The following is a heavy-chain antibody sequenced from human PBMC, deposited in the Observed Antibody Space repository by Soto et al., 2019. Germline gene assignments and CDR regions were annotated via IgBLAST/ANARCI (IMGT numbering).Heavy chain of an antibody. D-gene: IGHD3-16*02. J-gene: IGHJ6*03. V-gene: IGHV3-23*01. CDR2: ISGSGGST. CDR3: AKDQQLYGVSRMDV. Sequence: GSLRLSCAASGFTFSSYAMSWVRQAPGKGLEWVSAISGSGGSTYYADSVKGRFTISRDNSKNTLYLQMNSLRAEDTAVYYCAKDQQLYGVSRMDVWGKGTTVTVSS. CDR1: GFTFSSYA.